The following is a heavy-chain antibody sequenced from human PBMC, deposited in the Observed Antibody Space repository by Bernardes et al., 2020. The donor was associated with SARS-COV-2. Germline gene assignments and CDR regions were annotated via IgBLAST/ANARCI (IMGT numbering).Heavy chain of an antibody. J-gene: IGHJ4*02. D-gene: IGHD1-1*01. CDR1: GFSVKTNY. Sequence: GGSLRLSCEVSGFSVKTNYMSWFRQAPGKGLEWVSVIYSAGDTYYADSVKGRFTISKDSSKNTMFLQMNSLKSEDTAVYYCARGRVQLPYWGQGTLVTASS. CDR3: ARGRVQLPY. V-gene: IGHV3-53*01. CDR2: IYSAGDT.